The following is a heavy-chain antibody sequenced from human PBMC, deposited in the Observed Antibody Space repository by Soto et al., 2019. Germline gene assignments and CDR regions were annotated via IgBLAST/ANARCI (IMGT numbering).Heavy chain of an antibody. D-gene: IGHD6-13*01. Sequence: SATLSLTCTFSGFSILSYYWSWIRQPAGKGLEWIGRIYTSGSTNYNPSLKSRVTMSVDTSKNQFSLKLSSVTAADTAGDYCARDIEVGIAEPWGKGTLVKVS. V-gene: IGHV4-4*07. CDR2: IYTSGST. J-gene: IGHJ4*02. CDR1: GFSILSYY. CDR3: ARDIEVGIAEP.